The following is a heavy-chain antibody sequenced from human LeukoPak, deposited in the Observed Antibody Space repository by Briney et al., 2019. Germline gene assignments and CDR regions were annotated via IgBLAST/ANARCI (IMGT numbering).Heavy chain of an antibody. CDR1: GFTFSSYG. CDR3: AKDQSSGYFGY. V-gene: IGHV3-30*18. Sequence: PGGSLRPSCAASGFTFSSYGMHWVRQAPGKGLEWVAVISYDGSNKYYADSVKGRFTISRDNSKNTLYLQMNSLRAEDTAVYYCAKDQSSGYFGYWGQGTLVTVSS. J-gene: IGHJ4*02. D-gene: IGHD3-22*01. CDR2: ISYDGSNK.